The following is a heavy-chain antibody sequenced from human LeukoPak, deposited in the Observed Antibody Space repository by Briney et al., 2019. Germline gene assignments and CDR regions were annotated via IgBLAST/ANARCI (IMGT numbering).Heavy chain of an antibody. CDR2: INYCVST. CDR3: AREGGGRYYDRRATPCYFAL. V-gene: IGHV4-59*13. D-gene: IGHD3-22*01. CDR1: GGPLSSYQ. J-gene: IGHJ2*01. Sequence: SETLSLTCTVSGGPLSSYQGRWSPQPPGKGVEWNGYINYCVSTKNKPALRSRVTISVDTSTNQFSLKVSSVTASDTAVYYCAREGGGRYYDRRATPCYFALWGRRTLVTVSS.